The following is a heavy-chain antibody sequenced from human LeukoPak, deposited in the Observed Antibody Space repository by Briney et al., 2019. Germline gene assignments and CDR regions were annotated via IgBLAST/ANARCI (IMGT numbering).Heavy chain of an antibody. CDR1: GGSFSGYY. CDR2: INHSGST. CDR3: ARDRSRWIRGVLADY. Sequence: SETLSLTCAVYGGSFSGYYWSWIRQPPGKGLEWIGEINHSGSTNYNPSLKSRVTISVDTSKNQFSLKLSSVTAADTAVYYCARDRSRWIRGVLADYWGQGTLVTVSS. D-gene: IGHD3-10*01. V-gene: IGHV4-34*01. J-gene: IGHJ4*02.